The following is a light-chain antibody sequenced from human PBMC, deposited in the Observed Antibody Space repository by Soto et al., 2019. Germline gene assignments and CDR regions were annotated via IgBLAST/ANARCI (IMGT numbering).Light chain of an antibody. Sequence: EIVLTQSPGTLSFSPGERATLSYRASQSVSSTSLAWYQQKPGQAPRLLIYGASNRATGIPDRFSGSGSGTDFTLTISRLEPEDFAVYYCQQYDGSPPWTFGLGTKV. CDR2: GAS. CDR1: QSVSSTS. V-gene: IGKV3-20*01. J-gene: IGKJ1*01. CDR3: QQYDGSPPWT.